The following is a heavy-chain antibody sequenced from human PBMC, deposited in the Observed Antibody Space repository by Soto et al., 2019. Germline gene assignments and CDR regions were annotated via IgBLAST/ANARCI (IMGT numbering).Heavy chain of an antibody. Sequence: QVQLQESGPGLVKPSQTLSLTCTVSGGSISSGDYYWSWIRQHPGKGLEWIGYIDYSGSTFYNPSLKSRVAISVDTSKNQFSLELNSATAADTAVYYCARDRCTLTSCYSWFDPWGQGTLVTVSS. J-gene: IGHJ5*02. CDR2: IDYSGST. V-gene: IGHV4-31*03. CDR1: GGSISSGDYY. D-gene: IGHD2-2*01. CDR3: ARDRCTLTSCYSWFDP.